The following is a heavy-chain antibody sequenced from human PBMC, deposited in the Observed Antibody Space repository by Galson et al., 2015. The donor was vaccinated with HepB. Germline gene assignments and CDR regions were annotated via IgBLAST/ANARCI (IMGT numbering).Heavy chain of an antibody. CDR2: VSGSGSST. J-gene: IGHJ4*02. CDR3: AKDGLLGPQYFDH. CDR1: GFTFSNYA. Sequence: SLRLSCAASGFTFSNYAMNWVRQAPGRGLEWVSGVSGSGSSTFYADSVKGRFTISRDSSTNTVFLHMNSLRVEDTAVYYCAKDGLLGPQYFDHWGQGTLVTVSS. D-gene: IGHD3-16*01. V-gene: IGHV3-23*01.